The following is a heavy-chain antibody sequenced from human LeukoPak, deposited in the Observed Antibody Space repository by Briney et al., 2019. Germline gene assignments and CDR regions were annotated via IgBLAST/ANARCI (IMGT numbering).Heavy chain of an antibody. V-gene: IGHV3-74*03. CDR3: ARGGNGGNSLDY. J-gene: IGHJ4*02. CDR2: IYIDGTDT. D-gene: IGHD4-23*01. CDR1: GFTFSNYW. Sequence: GGYLRLSCVASGFTFSNYWMHWVRQAPGKGLVWVSRIYIDGTDTTYADSVKGRFTISRDNAKNTLYLQMNSLRAEDTAVYYCARGGNGGNSLDYWGQGALITVSS.